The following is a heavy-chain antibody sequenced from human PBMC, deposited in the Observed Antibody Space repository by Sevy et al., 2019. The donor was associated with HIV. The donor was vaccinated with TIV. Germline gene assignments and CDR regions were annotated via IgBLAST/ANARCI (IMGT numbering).Heavy chain of an antibody. V-gene: IGHV3-23*01. CDR3: AGEGCTKPHDY. CDR1: GFAFSIYS. CDR2: ISFGCGKI. J-gene: IGHJ4*02. Sequence: GGSLRLSCAASGFAFSIYSMSWVRQAPGKGLEWVSTISFGCGKINYADSVKGRFTISRDNSKISVYLQMNNMRVEDTAVYYCAGEGCTKPHDYWGQGTLVTVSS. D-gene: IGHD2-8*01.